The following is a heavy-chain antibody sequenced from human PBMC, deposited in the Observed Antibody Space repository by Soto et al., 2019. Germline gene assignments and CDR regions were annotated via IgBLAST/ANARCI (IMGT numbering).Heavy chain of an antibody. CDR1: GFSLTTSGVA. D-gene: IGHD2-21*02. Sequence: QITLTESGPTLVTPTQTLTLTCSFSGFSLTTSGVAVGWFRQPPGQAPAWLALFYWNDDKRYSPSLRSRLTVTGDSSKNQVVLTLANVDPVDSGTYYCAHRPTSTDDFYFDYWGQGTLVTVSS. CDR2: FYWNDDK. J-gene: IGHJ4*02. V-gene: IGHV2-5*01. CDR3: AHRPTSTDDFYFDY.